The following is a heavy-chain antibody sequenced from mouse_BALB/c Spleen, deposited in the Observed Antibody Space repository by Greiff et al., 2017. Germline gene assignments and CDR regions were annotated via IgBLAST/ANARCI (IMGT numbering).Heavy chain of an antibody. J-gene: IGHJ2*01. V-gene: IGHV1-80*01. CDR3: ATFYDGYYVDY. Sequence: VQLVESGAELVRPGSSVKISCKASGYAFSSYWMNWVKQRPGQGLEWIGQIYPGDGDTNYNGKFKGKATLTADKSSSTAYMQLSSLTSEDSAVYYCATFYDGYYVDYWGQGTTLTVSS. D-gene: IGHD2-3*01. CDR2: IYPGDGDT. CDR1: GYAFSSYW.